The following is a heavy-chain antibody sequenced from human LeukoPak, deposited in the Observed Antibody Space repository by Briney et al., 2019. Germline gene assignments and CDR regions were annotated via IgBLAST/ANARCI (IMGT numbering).Heavy chain of an antibody. CDR1: GGSFSGYY. Sequence: SETLSLTCAVYGGSFSGYYWSWIRQPPGKGLEWIGEINHSGSTNYNPSLKSRVTISVDTSKNQFSLKLSSVTAADTAVYYCATVYSYGYFNYWGQGILVTVSS. J-gene: IGHJ4*02. D-gene: IGHD5-18*01. V-gene: IGHV4-34*01. CDR3: ATVYSYGYFNY. CDR2: INHSGST.